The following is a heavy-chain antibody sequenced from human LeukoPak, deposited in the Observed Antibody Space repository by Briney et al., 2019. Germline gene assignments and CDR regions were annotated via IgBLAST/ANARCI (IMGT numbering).Heavy chain of an antibody. Sequence: GGSLRLSCAASGFIFSSYGMHWVRQAPGKGLEWVAVITYDGSNKYYTDSVKGRFTISRDNSKNTLYLQMNSLRGEDTAVYYCAKDLYNWNDVADYWGQGTQVTVSS. CDR3: AKDLYNWNDVADY. V-gene: IGHV3-30*18. CDR2: ITYDGSNK. J-gene: IGHJ4*02. D-gene: IGHD1-1*01. CDR1: GFIFSSYG.